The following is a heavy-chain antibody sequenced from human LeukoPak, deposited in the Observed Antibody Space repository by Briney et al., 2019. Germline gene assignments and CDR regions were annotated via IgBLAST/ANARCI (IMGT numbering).Heavy chain of an antibody. J-gene: IGHJ5*02. Sequence: ASVKVSCKASGYTFTGYYMHWVRQAPGQGLEWMGWINPNSGGTNYAQKFQGRVTMTRDTSISTAYMELSRPRSDDTAVYYCARDRRYCSSTSCYGWFDPWGQGTLVTVSS. CDR1: GYTFTGYY. CDR3: ARDRRYCSSTSCYGWFDP. D-gene: IGHD2-2*01. CDR2: INPNSGGT. V-gene: IGHV1-2*02.